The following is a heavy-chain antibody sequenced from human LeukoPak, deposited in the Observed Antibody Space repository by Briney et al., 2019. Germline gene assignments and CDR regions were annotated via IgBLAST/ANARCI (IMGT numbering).Heavy chain of an antibody. V-gene: IGHV3-48*03. D-gene: IGHD3-9*01. CDR3: TTALNFDILTGLYQPIAAFDV. CDR2: ISSSGSTI. J-gene: IGHJ3*01. Sequence: GRSLRLSCAASGFTFSSYEMNWVRQAPGKGLEWVSYISSSGSTIYYADSVKGRFTISRDNAKNSLYLQMSSLITDDTGVYYCTTALNFDILTGLYQPIAAFDVWGQGTLVTVSS. CDR1: GFTFSSYE.